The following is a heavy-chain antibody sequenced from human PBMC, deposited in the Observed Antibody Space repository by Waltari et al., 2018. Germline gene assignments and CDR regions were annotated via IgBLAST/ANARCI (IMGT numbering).Heavy chain of an antibody. Sequence: QVQLVQSGGEVRTPGSSAKFSCEASSDSFTAYGISWVRQAPGQWLEWMGWISPHNGNKKYAQIIQGSITMTTDTSSRTAFMELRGLRSDETAVYYCARVIADGGVDSWGQGTLVTVSS. D-gene: IGHD3-16*02. CDR1: SDSFTAYG. V-gene: IGHV1-18*01. J-gene: IGHJ5*01. CDR2: ISPHNGNK. CDR3: ARVIADGGVDS.